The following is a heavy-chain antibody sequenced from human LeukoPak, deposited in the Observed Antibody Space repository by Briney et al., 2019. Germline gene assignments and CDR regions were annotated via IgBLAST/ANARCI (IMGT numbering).Heavy chain of an antibody. CDR3: ARPKDTSRPWAFDY. CDR2: IYPGDSDT. V-gene: IGHV5-51*01. CDR1: GYTFTNYW. J-gene: IGHJ4*02. D-gene: IGHD5-18*01. Sequence: GESLKISCKGSGYTFTNYWIGWVRQMPGKGLEWMGIIYPGDSDTRYSPSFQGQVTISADKSISTAYLQWSSLRTSDTAMYYCARPKDTSRPWAFDYWGQGTLVTVSS.